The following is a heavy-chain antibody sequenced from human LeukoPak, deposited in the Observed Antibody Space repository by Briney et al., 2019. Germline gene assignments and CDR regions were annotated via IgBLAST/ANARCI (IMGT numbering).Heavy chain of an antibody. CDR1: GYTFTSYY. CDR2: INPSGGST. J-gene: IGHJ6*02. V-gene: IGHV1-46*01. Sequence: ASVKVSCKASGYTFTSYYMHWVRQAPGQGLEWMGIINPSGGSTSYAQEFQGRVTMTRDTSTSTVYMELSSLRSEDTAVYYCARAVTTFGMDVWGQGTTVTVSS. D-gene: IGHD4-17*01. CDR3: ARAVTTFGMDV.